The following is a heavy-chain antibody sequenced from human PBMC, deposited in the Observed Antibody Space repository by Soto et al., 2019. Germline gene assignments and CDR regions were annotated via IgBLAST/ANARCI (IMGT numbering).Heavy chain of an antibody. Sequence: QVQLEESGGGVVQPGRSLRLSCEASGFTFNTYSMHWVRQPPGKGLEWLAAIWYDGTQKYYADSVKGRFIISRDNSKKTLYLEMNSLRTEDTAVYYCARAEWTTVTGLWHFDSWCQGTLVTVSS. V-gene: IGHV3-33*01. CDR2: IWYDGTQK. D-gene: IGHD4-17*01. J-gene: IGHJ4*02. CDR1: GFTFNTYS. CDR3: ARAEWTTVTGLWHFDS.